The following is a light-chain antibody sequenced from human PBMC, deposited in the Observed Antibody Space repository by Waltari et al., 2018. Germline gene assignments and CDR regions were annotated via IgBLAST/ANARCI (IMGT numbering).Light chain of an antibody. CDR2: GAS. CDR1: QSVGRS. CDR3: QHYVRLPAT. Sequence: VLTQSPGTLSLSPGERASLPCRASQSVGRSLAWYQQKPGQAPRLLIYGASNRATVIPDRFSGSGSGTDFSLTISRLGLEDFAVYYCQHYVRLPATFGQGTKVEIK. V-gene: IGKV3-20*01. J-gene: IGKJ1*01.